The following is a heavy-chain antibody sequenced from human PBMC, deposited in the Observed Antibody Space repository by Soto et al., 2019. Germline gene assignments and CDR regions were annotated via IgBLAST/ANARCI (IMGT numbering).Heavy chain of an antibody. D-gene: IGHD5-12*01. CDR3: AKGPWHLAHGDYVDY. Sequence: QVEVVESGGGVVQPGRSLRLSCAASGFTFSNYAMHWVRQAPGKGLEWVAGISYDGSTLYYVDSVKGRFTVSRDNSKNTLYLHMSSLRADYTAVYSCAKGPWHLAHGDYVDYWGEGTLVTVSS. CDR2: ISYDGSTL. V-gene: IGHV3-30*18. CDR1: GFTFSNYA. J-gene: IGHJ4*02.